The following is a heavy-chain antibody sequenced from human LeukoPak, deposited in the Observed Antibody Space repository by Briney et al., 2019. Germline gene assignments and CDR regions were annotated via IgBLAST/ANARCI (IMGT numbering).Heavy chain of an antibody. J-gene: IGHJ3*02. CDR1: GFTFSDYY. CDR3: ARDLHPTAITTDAFDI. V-gene: IGHV3-11*01. Sequence: PGGSLRLSCAASGFTFSDYYMSWIRQAPGKGLEWVSYISSSGSTIYYADSVKGRFTISRDNAKNSLYLQMNSLRAEDTAVYYCARDLHPTAITTDAFDIWGQGTMVTVSS. CDR2: ISSSGSTI. D-gene: IGHD3-3*01.